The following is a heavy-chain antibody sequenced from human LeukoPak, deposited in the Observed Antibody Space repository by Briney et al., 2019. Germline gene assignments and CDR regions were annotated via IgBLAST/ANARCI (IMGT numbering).Heavy chain of an antibody. CDR1: GFTFSSYA. CDR3: AKDRVVVMPASLNY. CDR2: ISGSGDDT. J-gene: IGHJ4*02. V-gene: IGHV3-23*01. D-gene: IGHD2-2*01. Sequence: GGSLRLSCAASGFTFSSYAMSWVRQVPGTGLEWVSGISGSGDDTYYADFVKGRFTISRDNSKNTLYLQMNSLRAEDTAVYYCAKDRVVVMPASLNYWGQGTLVIVSS.